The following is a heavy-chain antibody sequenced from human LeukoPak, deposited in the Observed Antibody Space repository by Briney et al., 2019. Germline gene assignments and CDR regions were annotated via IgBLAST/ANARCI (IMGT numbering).Heavy chain of an antibody. V-gene: IGHV1-2*06. CDR1: GYTFTVYY. CDR3: ARGGRWLQFTGY. Sequence: ASVKVSCKASGYTFTVYYMHWVRQAPGQGLEWMGRISPNSGGTNYAQKFQGRVTMTRATSISTAYMELSRLRSDDTAVYYCARGGRWLQFTGYWGPGTLVTVSS. J-gene: IGHJ4*02. D-gene: IGHD5-24*01. CDR2: ISPNSGGT.